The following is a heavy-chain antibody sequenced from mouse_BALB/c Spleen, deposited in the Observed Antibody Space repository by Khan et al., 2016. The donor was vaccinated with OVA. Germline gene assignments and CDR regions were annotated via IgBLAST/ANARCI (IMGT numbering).Heavy chain of an antibody. V-gene: IGHV1-26*01. Sequence: VQLQQSGPDLVKPGASVKISCKASGYSFSLYYMTWVKQSHGKSPEWIGRVIPNNGDATYNQKFKGKAILTVDKSSSTAYMELRSLTSEDSAVFYCARGYEFFPYWGQGTLVTVAA. CDR3: ARGYEFFPY. J-gene: IGHJ3*01. CDR2: VIPNNGDA. D-gene: IGHD2-12*01. CDR1: GYSFSLYY.